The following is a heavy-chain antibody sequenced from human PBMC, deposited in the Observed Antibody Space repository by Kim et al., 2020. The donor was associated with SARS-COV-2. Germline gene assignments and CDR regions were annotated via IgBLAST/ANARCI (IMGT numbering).Heavy chain of an antibody. D-gene: IGHD6-6*01. CDR2: ISSDGNK. J-gene: IGHJ6*02. CDR1: GFSVISNY. Sequence: GGSLRRSCVPSGFSVISNYMTWVRRAPGKGLEWVSLISSDGNKYYADSVNGRFFISRDSSTNTVYLQLNNLRADDAAIYYCVRDGRTSEGMDVWGQGTTV. V-gene: IGHV3-53*01. CDR3: VRDGRTSEGMDV.